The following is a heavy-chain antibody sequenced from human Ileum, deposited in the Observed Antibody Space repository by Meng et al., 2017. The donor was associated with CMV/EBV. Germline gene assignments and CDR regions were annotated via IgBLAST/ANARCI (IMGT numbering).Heavy chain of an antibody. CDR1: GFAFRVYW. D-gene: IGHD4-17*01. CDR2: IDSYGSDT. V-gene: IGHV3-74*01. J-gene: IGHJ1*01. Sequence: LLESGGDLVQPGGSLSLPCVASGFAFRVYWMHWVRQVPGKGLMWPARIDSYGSDTFYADSVKGRFTISRDNARNTLYLHMNSLRAEDTAVYYCARGPGDLGQGTLVTVSS. CDR3: ARGPGD.